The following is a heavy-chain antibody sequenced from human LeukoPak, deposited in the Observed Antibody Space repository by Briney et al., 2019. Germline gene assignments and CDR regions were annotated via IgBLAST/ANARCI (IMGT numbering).Heavy chain of an antibody. CDR3: ARGGYSGYELALNWFDP. CDR2: IIPIFGTA. J-gene: IGHJ5*02. D-gene: IGHD5-12*01. V-gene: IGHV1-69*05. CDR1: GGTLSSYA. Sequence: ASVKVSCKASGGTLSSYAISWVRQAPGQGLEWMGGIIPIFGTANYAQKFQGRVTITTDESTSTAYMELSSLRSEDTAVYYCARGGYSGYELALNWFDPWGQGTLVTVSS.